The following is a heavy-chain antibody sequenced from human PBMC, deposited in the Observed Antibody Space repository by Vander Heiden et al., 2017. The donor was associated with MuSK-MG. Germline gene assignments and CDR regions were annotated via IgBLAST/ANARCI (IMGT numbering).Heavy chain of an antibody. V-gene: IGHV3-30-3*01. J-gene: IGHJ4*02. CDR2: ISYDGSNK. CDR3: ARDRFGDTMVRGVIGY. Sequence: QVQLVESGGGVVQPGRSLRLSCAASGFTFGSYAMHCVRQAPGKGLEWVAVISYDGSNKYYADSVKGRFTISRDNSKNTLYLQMNSLRAEDTAVYYCARDRFGDTMVRGVIGYWGQGTLVTVSS. CDR1: GFTFGSYA. D-gene: IGHD3-10*01.